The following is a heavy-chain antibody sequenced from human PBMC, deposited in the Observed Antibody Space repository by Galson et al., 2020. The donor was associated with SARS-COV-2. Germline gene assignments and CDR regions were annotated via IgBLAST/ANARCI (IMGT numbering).Heavy chain of an antibody. D-gene: IGHD3-16*01. CDR1: GFTFSNYW. Sequence: GESLKISCAASGFTFSNYWMSWVRRAPGRGLEWVANIKEDGSYENYVDSVKGRFTISRDSAKNSLYLQMNSLRVEDTAVYYCARGGRTFDIWGQGTMVTVSS. CDR3: ARGGRTFDI. J-gene: IGHJ3*02. V-gene: IGHV3-7*05. CDR2: IKEDGSYE.